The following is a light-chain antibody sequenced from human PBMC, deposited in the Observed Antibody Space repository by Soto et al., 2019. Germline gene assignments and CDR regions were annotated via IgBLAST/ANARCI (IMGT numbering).Light chain of an antibody. CDR2: EVS. V-gene: IGLV2-14*01. J-gene: IGLJ1*01. Sequence: ALAQPASVSGSPGQSITISCTGTSSDVGGYNYVSWYQQHPGKAPKLMIYEVSNRPSGVSNRFSGSKSGNTASLTISGLQAEDEADYYCSSYTSSSTLPYVFGTGTKVTVL. CDR3: SSYTSSSTLPYV. CDR1: SSDVGGYNY.